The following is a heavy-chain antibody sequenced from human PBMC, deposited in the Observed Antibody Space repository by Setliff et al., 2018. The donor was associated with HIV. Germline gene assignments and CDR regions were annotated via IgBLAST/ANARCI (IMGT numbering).Heavy chain of an antibody. Sequence: ASVKVSCKASGYTFTDYYVHWVRQAPGQGLEWVGCINPKSGDTNCAQTFQDRVTMTRDTSIRTAYMELGRLRSDDTAVYYCASFTAGSGRFLSDFWGQGTLVTVSS. CDR3: ASFTAGSGRFLSDF. CDR1: GYTFTDYY. CDR2: INPKSGDT. J-gene: IGHJ4*02. D-gene: IGHD2-8*02. V-gene: IGHV1-2*02.